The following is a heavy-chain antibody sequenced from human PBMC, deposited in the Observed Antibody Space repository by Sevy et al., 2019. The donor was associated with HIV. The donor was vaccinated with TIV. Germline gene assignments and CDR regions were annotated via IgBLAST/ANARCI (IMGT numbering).Heavy chain of an antibody. CDR3: ARELTMITFGGVIDY. Sequence: SETLSLTCTVSGGSVSSGSYYWSWIRQPPGKGLEWIGYIYYSGSTNYNPSLKSRVTISVDTSKNQFSLKLSSVTAADTAVYYCARELTMITFGGVIDYWGPGTLVTVSS. J-gene: IGHJ4*02. CDR1: GGSVSSGSYY. D-gene: IGHD3-16*01. V-gene: IGHV4-61*01. CDR2: IYYSGST.